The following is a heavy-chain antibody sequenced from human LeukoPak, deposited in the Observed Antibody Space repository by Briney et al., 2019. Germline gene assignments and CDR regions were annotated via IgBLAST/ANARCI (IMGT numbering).Heavy chain of an antibody. CDR2: ISYDGSII. J-gene: IGHJ4*02. D-gene: IGHD5-24*01. Sequence: PGRSLRLSCAASGFTFSSYAIHWVRQAPGKGLEWVAVISYDGSIIYYADSVKGRFTISRDNSMNTLYLQMNSLRAEDTAVYYCARDGYKSLDCWGRGTLVTVSS. CDR1: GFTFSSYA. CDR3: ARDGYKSLDC. V-gene: IGHV3-30-3*01.